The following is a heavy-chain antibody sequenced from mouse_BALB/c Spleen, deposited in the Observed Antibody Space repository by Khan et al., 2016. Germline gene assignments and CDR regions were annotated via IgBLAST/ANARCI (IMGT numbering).Heavy chain of an antibody. J-gene: IGHJ2*01. Sequence: LVKTGASVKISCKASGYSFTGYYMHWVKQSHGKSLEWIGYISCYNGATSYNQKFKGKATFTVDTSSSTAYMQFNSLTSEDSAVCYCTRYGSSFPYYFDYWGQGTTLTVSS. CDR3: TRYGSSFPYYFDY. CDR1: GYSFTGYY. V-gene: IGHV1S34*01. D-gene: IGHD1-1*01. CDR2: ISCYNGAT.